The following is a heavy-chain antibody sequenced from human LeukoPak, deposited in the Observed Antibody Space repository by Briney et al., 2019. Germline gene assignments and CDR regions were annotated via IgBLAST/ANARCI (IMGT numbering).Heavy chain of an antibody. CDR1: GFTFSSYS. CDR3: ARPIGGTMVREGYYGMDV. D-gene: IGHD3-10*01. J-gene: IGHJ6*02. CDR2: ISSISSYI. Sequence: PGGSLRLSCAASGFTFSSYSMNWVRQAPGKGLEWVSSISSISSYIFYADSVKGRFTISRDNAKNSLYLQMNSLRAEDTAVYYCARPIGGTMVREGYYGMDVWGQGTTVTVSS. V-gene: IGHV3-21*01.